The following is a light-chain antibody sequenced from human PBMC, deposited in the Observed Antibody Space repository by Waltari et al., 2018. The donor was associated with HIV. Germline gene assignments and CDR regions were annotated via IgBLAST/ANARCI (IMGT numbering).Light chain of an antibody. CDR2: DVT. CDR1: SSDVGGYSY. CDR3: CSYAGSYKYI. Sequence: QSALTQPRSVSGSPGQSVTISCTGTSSDVGGYSYVSWYQQHPAKAPKVLIYDVTKRPSGAPDRFSGSKSGNTAPLTISGLQAEDEADYYCCSYAGSYKYILGSGTKVTVL. J-gene: IGLJ1*01. V-gene: IGLV2-11*01.